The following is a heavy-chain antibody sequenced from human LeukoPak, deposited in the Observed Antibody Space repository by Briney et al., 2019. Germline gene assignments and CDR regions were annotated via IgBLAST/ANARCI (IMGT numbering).Heavy chain of an antibody. Sequence: ASVKVSCKASGYTFTSYGISWVRRAPGQGLEWMGWISAYNGNTNYAQKLQGRVTMTTDTSTSTAYMELRSLRSDDTAVYYCAREYDRTTALGYWGQGTLVTVSS. CDR1: GYTFTSYG. J-gene: IGHJ4*02. V-gene: IGHV1-18*01. D-gene: IGHD4-17*01. CDR2: ISAYNGNT. CDR3: AREYDRTTALGY.